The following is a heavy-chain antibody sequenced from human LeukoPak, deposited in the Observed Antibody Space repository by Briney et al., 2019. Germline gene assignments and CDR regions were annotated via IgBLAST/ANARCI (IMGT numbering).Heavy chain of an antibody. CDR3: ARLYSRVGPFDY. D-gene: IGHD5-18*01. CDR1: GFTFDDYA. CDR2: ISWNSGSI. Sequence: GGSLRLSCAASGFTFDDYAMHWVRQGPGKGLEWVSGISWNSGSIGYADSVKGRFTISRDNAKNSLYLQMNSLRAEDTAVYYCARLYSRVGPFDYWGQGTLVTVSS. J-gene: IGHJ4*02. V-gene: IGHV3-9*01.